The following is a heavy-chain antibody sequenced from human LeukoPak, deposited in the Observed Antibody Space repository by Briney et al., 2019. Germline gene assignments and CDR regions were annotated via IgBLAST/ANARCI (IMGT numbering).Heavy chain of an antibody. CDR2: ISYDGSHK. D-gene: IGHD7-27*01. CDR1: GFTFSTYS. J-gene: IGHJ4*02. V-gene: IGHV3-30*18. CDR3: AKDAAGDCYFDY. Sequence: RGSLRLSCAASGFTFSTYSMNWVRQAPGKGLEWVAVISYDGSHKYYADSVKGRFTISRDNSKNTLYLQMNSLRAEDTAVYYCAKDAAGDCYFDYWGQGTLVTVSS.